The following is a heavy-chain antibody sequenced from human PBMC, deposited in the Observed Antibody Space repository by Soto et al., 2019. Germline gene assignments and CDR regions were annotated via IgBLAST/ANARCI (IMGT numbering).Heavy chain of an antibody. D-gene: IGHD5-12*01. Sequence: SETLSLTXSVSGALTFSGSYYWSWIRQRPGKGLECLGYIFNSGSAYYNPSLRSRVTISIDTSKDEFSLTLSSVTAADTAVYFWARGYSGYDYNFDYWGQGVSVTVSS. CDR2: IFNSGSA. V-gene: IGHV4-31*02. CDR1: GALTFSGSYY. CDR3: ARGYSGYDYNFDY. J-gene: IGHJ4*02.